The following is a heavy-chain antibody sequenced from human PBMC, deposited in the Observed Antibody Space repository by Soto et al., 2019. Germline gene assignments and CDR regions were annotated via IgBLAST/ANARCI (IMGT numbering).Heavy chain of an antibody. D-gene: IGHD3-16*01. V-gene: IGHV2-5*01. Sequence: SGPTLLNPTHTLTLTCTFSVFSRNTTGVGVSCMRQPPGKALEWLSLIYWHDDKRYSPYLKRRLTITKDTSKNKVVLKMTKMEPVDTATYYSANRGGAEVGLYYFDYWGQGALVTVSS. CDR3: ANRGGAEVGLYYFDY. CDR2: IYWHDDK. CDR1: VFSRNTTGVG. J-gene: IGHJ4*02.